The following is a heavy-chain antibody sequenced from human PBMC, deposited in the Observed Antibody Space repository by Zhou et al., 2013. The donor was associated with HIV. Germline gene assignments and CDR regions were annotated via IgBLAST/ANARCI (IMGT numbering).Heavy chain of an antibody. V-gene: IGHV1-18*01. CDR1: GYTFNSYG. J-gene: IGHJ4*02. D-gene: IGHD3-9*01. Sequence: QVQLVQSGAEVKKPGASVKVSCKASGYTFNSYGISWVRQAPGQGLEWMGWISGNNGKTKYTQKFQGRVTMTTDTSTSTAYMELRSLRSDDTAVYYCARVVFDRSDYWGQGTLVTVSS. CDR3: ARVVFDRSDY. CDR2: ISGNNGKT.